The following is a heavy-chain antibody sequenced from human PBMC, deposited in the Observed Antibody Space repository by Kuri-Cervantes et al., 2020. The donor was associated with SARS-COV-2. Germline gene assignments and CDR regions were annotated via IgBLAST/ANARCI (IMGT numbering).Heavy chain of an antibody. Sequence: GGSLRLSCAASGFTFSYYYMSGVRQAPGKGLEWVGRIKSKTDGGTTDYAAPVKGRFTISRDDSKNTLYLQMNSLKTEDTAVYYCTSSTAIFGVDAFDIWGQGTMVTVSS. J-gene: IGHJ3*02. CDR2: IKSKTDGGTT. V-gene: IGHV3-15*01. D-gene: IGHD3-3*01. CDR3: TSSTAIFGVDAFDI. CDR1: GFTFSYYY.